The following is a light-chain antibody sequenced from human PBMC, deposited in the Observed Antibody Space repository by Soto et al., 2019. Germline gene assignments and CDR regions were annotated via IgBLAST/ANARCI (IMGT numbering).Light chain of an antibody. Sequence: QSVLTQPASVSGSPGQSITISCTGVSSDVGGYYLVSWYQHHSGKAPKLMIYEGSKRPSGVSNRFSASKSAFTASLTISGLQAEDEAHYYCSSYTTSYFYVFGPGTKLTVL. CDR2: EGS. V-gene: IGLV2-14*02. J-gene: IGLJ1*01. CDR3: SSYTTSYFYV. CDR1: SSDVGGYYL.